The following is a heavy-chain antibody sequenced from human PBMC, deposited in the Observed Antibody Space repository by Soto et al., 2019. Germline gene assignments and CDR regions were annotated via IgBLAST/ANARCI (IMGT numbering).Heavy chain of an antibody. CDR2: IYSGGST. D-gene: IGHD6-13*01. J-gene: IGHJ4*02. V-gene: IGHV3-66*01. CDR3: AMSTGYSSSWYGDY. CDR1: GFTVSSNY. Sequence: EVQLVESGGGLVQPGGSLRLSCAASGFTVSSNYMSWVRQAPGKGLEWVSVIYSGGSTYYADSVKGRFTISRDNSKNTRYLQMNSLRAEDTAVYYCAMSTGYSSSWYGDYWGQGTLVTVSS.